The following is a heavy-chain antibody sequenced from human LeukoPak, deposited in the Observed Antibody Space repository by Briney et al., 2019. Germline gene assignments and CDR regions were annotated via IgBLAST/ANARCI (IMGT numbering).Heavy chain of an antibody. CDR3: AKGVWLVQGAFDI. J-gene: IGHJ3*02. CDR1: GFTFDDYA. CDR2: ISWNSGSI. Sequence: GGSLRLSCAASGFTFDDYAMHWVRQAPGKGLEWVSGISWNSGSIGYADSVKGRFTISRDNAKNSLYLQMNSLRAEDTALYYCAKGVWLVQGAFDIWGQGTMVTVSS. D-gene: IGHD6-19*01. V-gene: IGHV3-9*01.